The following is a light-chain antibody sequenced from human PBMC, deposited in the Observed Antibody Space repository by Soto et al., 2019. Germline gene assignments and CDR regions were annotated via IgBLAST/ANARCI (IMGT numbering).Light chain of an antibody. J-gene: IGLJ2*01. CDR2: YDS. V-gene: IGLV3-21*04. CDR3: QVWDSSSDHPV. Sequence: SYELTQPPSVSVAPGKTARITCGGNNIGRKSVHWYQQKTGQAPVLVIYYDSDRPSGIPERFSGSNSGNTATLTISRVEAGDEADYYWQVWDSSSDHPVFGGGTQLTVL. CDR1: NIGRKS.